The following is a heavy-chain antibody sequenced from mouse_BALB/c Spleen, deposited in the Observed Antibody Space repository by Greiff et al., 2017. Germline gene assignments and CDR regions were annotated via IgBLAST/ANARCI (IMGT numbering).Heavy chain of an antibody. Sequence: EVQLVESGGGLVKPGGSLKLSCAASGFTFSSYAMSWVRQTPEKRLEWVASISSGGSTYYPDSVKGRFTISRDNARNILYLQMSSLRSEDTAMYYYARGYDVGGAMDYWGQGTSVTVSA. CDR3: ARGYDVGGAMDY. CDR1: GFTFSSYA. CDR2: ISSGGST. V-gene: IGHV5-6-5*01. J-gene: IGHJ4*01. D-gene: IGHD2-14*01.